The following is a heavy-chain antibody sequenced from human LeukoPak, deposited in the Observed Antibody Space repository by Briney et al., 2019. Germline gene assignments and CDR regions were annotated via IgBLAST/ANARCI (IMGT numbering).Heavy chain of an antibody. CDR3: ARDPGYCSSTSCYYYYCYMDV. V-gene: IGHV3-33*01. J-gene: IGHJ6*03. CDR2: IWYDGSNK. CDR1: GFTFSSYG. Sequence: PGGSLRLSCAASGFTFSSYGMHWVRQAPGKGLEWVAVIWYDGSNKYYADSVKGRFTISRDNSKNTLYLQMNSLRAEDTAVYYCARDPGYCSSTSCYYYYCYMDVWGKGTTVTVSS. D-gene: IGHD2-2*01.